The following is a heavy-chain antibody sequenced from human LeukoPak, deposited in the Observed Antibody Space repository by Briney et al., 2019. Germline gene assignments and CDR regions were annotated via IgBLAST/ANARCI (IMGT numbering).Heavy chain of an antibody. J-gene: IGHJ4*02. CDR3: AKASVVVVVAATPSY. Sequence: PGGSLRLSCAASGFTFSSYAMGWVRQAPGKGLEWVSAISGSGGSTYYADSVKGRFTISRDNSKNTLYLQMNSLRAEDTAVYYCAKASVVVVVAATPSYWGQGTLVTVSS. CDR2: ISGSGGST. D-gene: IGHD2-15*01. V-gene: IGHV3-23*01. CDR1: GFTFSSYA.